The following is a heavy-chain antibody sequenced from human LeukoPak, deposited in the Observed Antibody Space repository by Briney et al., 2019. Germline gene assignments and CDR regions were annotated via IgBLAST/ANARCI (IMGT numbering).Heavy chain of an antibody. V-gene: IGHV3-48*03. Sequence: GGSLRLSCAASGFTFSSYEMNWVRQAPGKGLEWVSYISSSGSTIYYADSVKGRFTISRDNAKNSLYLQMNSLRAEDTAVYYCARDVTTALNDYYYVMYVWGHGTTGTVSS. J-gene: IGHJ6*02. CDR2: ISSSGSTI. D-gene: IGHD1-1*01. CDR1: GFTFSSYE. CDR3: ARDVTTALNDYYYVMYV.